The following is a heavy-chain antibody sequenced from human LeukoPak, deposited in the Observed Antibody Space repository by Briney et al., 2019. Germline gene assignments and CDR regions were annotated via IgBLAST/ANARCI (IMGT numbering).Heavy chain of an antibody. V-gene: IGHV1-3*01. J-gene: IGHJ6*02. CDR3: ATLDYYDSSGYRPTPMDV. Sequence: ASVKVSCKASGHTSTTYAIHWVRQAPGQGLEWMGWINAGNGNIKYSQKFQGRVTITADESTSTAYMELSSLRSEDTAVYYCATLDYYDSSGYRPTPMDVWGQGTTVTVSS. D-gene: IGHD3-22*01. CDR2: INAGNGNI. CDR1: GHTSTTYA.